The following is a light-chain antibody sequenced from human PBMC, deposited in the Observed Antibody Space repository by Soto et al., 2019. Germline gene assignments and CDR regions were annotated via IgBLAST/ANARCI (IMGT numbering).Light chain of an antibody. V-gene: IGLV2-14*03. J-gene: IGLJ1*01. CDR1: SSDVGAYNF. CDR3: SSYTSSSTHV. CDR2: DVS. Sequence: QSVLTQPASVSGSPGQSITISCTETSSDVGAYNFVSWYQQHPGKVPKLMIFDVSSRPSGVSDRFSGSKSGNTASLTISGLQSEDEGDHYCSSYTSSSTHVFGSGTKLTVL.